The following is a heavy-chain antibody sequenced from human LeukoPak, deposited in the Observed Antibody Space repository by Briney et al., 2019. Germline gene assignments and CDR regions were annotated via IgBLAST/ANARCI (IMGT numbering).Heavy chain of an antibody. D-gene: IGHD6-13*01. CDR2: INHSGST. J-gene: IGHJ4*02. CDR1: GGSFSGYY. V-gene: IGHV4-34*01. Sequence: PSETLSLTCAVYGGSFSGYYWSWIRQPPGKGLEWIGEINHSGSTNYNPSLKSRVTISVDTSKNQFSLKLSSVTAADTAVYYCARAPLPIAAADNWGQGTLVTVSS. CDR3: ARAPLPIAAADN.